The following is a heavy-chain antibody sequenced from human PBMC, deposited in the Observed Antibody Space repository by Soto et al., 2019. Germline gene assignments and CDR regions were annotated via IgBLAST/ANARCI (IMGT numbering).Heavy chain of an antibody. CDR2: IKPDGSEK. V-gene: IGHV3-7*03. Sequence: GGSLRLSCATSGFTFRRYWMTWVRQAPGKRPEWVANIKPDGSEKQYVDSVKGRFTVSRDNAKKSLDLQMNSLRVEDTAVYYCARAEDYDFWSGPPKYFDNWGQGTQVTVSS. J-gene: IGHJ4*02. CDR1: GFTFRRYW. D-gene: IGHD3-3*01. CDR3: ARAEDYDFWSGPPKYFDN.